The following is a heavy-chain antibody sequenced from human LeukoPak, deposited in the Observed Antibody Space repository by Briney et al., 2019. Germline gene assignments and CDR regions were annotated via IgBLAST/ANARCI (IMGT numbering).Heavy chain of an antibody. J-gene: IGHJ4*02. V-gene: IGHV1-2*02. D-gene: IGHD6-19*01. CDR3: ARDKWYSSDGGIDY. Sequence: ASVKVSCKASGYTFTGYYMHWVRQAPGQGLEWMGWINPNSGGTNYAQKFQGRVTMTRDTSISTAYMELSRLRSDDTAVYYCARDKWYSSDGGIDYWGQGTLVTVSS. CDR1: GYTFTGYY. CDR2: INPNSGGT.